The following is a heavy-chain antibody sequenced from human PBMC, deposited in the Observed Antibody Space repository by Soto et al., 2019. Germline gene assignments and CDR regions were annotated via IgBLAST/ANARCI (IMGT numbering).Heavy chain of an antibody. CDR1: GFTFSSYG. D-gene: IGHD6-19*01. Sequence: PGGALRLSCAASGFTFSSYGMHWVRQAPGKGLEWVAVISYDGSNKYYADSVKGRFTISRDNSKNTLYLQMNSLRAEDTAVYYCAKGGIAVAVSRFDYWGQVPLVPVPP. CDR3: AKGGIAVAVSRFDY. V-gene: IGHV3-30*18. CDR2: ISYDGSNK. J-gene: IGHJ4*02.